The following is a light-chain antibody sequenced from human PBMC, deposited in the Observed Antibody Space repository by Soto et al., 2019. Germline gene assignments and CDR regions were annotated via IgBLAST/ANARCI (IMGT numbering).Light chain of an antibody. J-gene: IGKJ2*01. CDR1: QGISSY. CDR3: QQLNSYPQNT. V-gene: IGKV1-9*01. CDR2: AAS. Sequence: DIQLTQSPSFLSASVGDRVTITCRASQGISSYLAWYQQKPGKAPKLLIYAASTLQSGVPSRFSGSGSGTEFTLIIISLQPEDVATYYCQQLNSYPQNTFGQGTKLEIK.